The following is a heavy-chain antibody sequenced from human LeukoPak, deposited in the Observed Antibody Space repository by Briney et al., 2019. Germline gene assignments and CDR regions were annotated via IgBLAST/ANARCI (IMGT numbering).Heavy chain of an antibody. CDR1: GFTFSSYG. J-gene: IGHJ4*02. V-gene: IGHV3-30*18. CDR3: AKDSARAYSGYFDY. CDR2: ISYDGTNK. Sequence: GGSLRLSCAASGFTFSSYGMHWVRQAPGKGLEWVAVISYDGTNKYYADSVKGRLTVSRDNSKNTLYLQMNSLRAEDTAVFYCAKDSARAYSGYFDYWGQGTLVTVSS. D-gene: IGHD5-12*01.